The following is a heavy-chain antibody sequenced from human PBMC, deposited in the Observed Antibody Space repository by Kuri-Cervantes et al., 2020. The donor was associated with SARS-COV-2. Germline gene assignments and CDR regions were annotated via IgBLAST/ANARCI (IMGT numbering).Heavy chain of an antibody. Sequence: GESLKISCKGSGYSFTSYWISWVRQMPGKGLEWMGRIDPSDSYTNYSPSFQGHVTISADKSISTAYLQWSSLKASDTAMYYWARIDYYGSGSFTFDYWGQGTLVTVSS. V-gene: IGHV5-10-1*01. J-gene: IGHJ4*02. CDR3: ARIDYYGSGSFTFDY. D-gene: IGHD3-10*01. CDR1: GYSFTSYW. CDR2: IDPSDSYT.